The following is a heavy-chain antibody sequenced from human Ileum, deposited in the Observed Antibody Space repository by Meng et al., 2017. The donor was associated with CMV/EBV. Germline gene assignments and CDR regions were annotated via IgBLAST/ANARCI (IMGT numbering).Heavy chain of an antibody. D-gene: IGHD2-15*01. J-gene: IGHJ4*02. CDR1: GFSLTSSPVG. CDR2: IYWDDDK. CDR3: AHTYCGGGSCYGFNY. V-gene: IGHV2-5*02. Sequence: QITLNESGPAWVKPTQTLTLTCTFSGFSLTSSPVGVGWIRQPPGKALEWLALIYWDDDKRYSPSLHSRLTITKDTSKNQVVLTMTNMDPVDTATYYCAHTYCGGGSCYGFNYWGQGTLVTVSS.